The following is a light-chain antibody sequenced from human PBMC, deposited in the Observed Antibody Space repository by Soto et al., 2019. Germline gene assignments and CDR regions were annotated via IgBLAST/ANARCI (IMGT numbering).Light chain of an antibody. CDR3: PPYGSSPPT. CDR2: GAS. CDR1: QSVNSNY. Sequence: EIVLTQSPGTLSLSPGERATLSCRASQSVNSNYLAWYRRKPGQAPSLLIYGASTRATGIPGRFSGSGSGTDFTLTITRLEPEDFAVYYCPPYGSSPPTFGQGTKVEIK. V-gene: IGKV3-20*01. J-gene: IGKJ1*01.